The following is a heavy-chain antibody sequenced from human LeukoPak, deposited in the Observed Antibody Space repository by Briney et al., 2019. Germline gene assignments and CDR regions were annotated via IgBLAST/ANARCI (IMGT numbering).Heavy chain of an antibody. CDR3: ARNENSGWGYFDY. Sequence: GGSLRLSCAASRFTFNSYAMSWVRQAPGKGLEWVSVIGGSNGITFYVGSVKGRFTISRDNSKDTLYLQMNSLRAVDTAVYYCARNENSGWGYFDYWGQGTLVTVSS. J-gene: IGHJ4*02. V-gene: IGHV3-23*01. CDR2: IGGSNGIT. CDR1: RFTFNSYA. D-gene: IGHD5-12*01.